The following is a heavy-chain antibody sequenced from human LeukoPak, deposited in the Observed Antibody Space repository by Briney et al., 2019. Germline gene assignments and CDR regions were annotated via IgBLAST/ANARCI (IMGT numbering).Heavy chain of an antibody. CDR2: VSYDGSNE. D-gene: IGHD3-22*01. CDR3: AKVCRFSGYYPPFDV. J-gene: IGHJ4*02. V-gene: IGHV3-30*18. Sequence: GGSLRLSCRASGLTFRNFGMHSVRQAPGKGLEWVAVVSYDGSNEYYADSVKGRFTISRDNSKNTLFLQMNSLRPEDTAVYHCAKVCRFSGYYPPFDVWGQGTLVTVSS. CDR1: GLTFRNFG.